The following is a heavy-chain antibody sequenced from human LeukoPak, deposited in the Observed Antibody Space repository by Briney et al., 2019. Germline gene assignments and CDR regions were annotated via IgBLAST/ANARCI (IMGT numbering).Heavy chain of an antibody. D-gene: IGHD3-22*01. CDR2: INWNGGST. Sequence: AGGSLRLSCAASGFTFDDYGMSWVRQVPGKGLEWVSGINWNGGSTGYVDSVKGRFTISRDNAKNSLYLQMSSLRAEDTALYHCARTYDSSGYYAFDIWGQGTMVTVSS. J-gene: IGHJ3*02. CDR3: ARTYDSSGYYAFDI. V-gene: IGHV3-20*01. CDR1: GFTFDDYG.